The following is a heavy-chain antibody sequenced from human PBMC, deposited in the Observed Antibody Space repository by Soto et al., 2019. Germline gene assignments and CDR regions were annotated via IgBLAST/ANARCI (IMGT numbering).Heavy chain of an antibody. Sequence: GGSLRLSCAASGFAFSGSWMSWIRQVPGKGLEWVAELDEYGSMKYYADSVKGRFTISRDNSKNTLYLQMNSLRAEDTAVYYCAKEGDYYDSSGYYPGYWGQGTLVTVSS. CDR2: LDEYGSMK. CDR3: AKEGDYYDSSGYYPGY. V-gene: IGHV3-7*01. D-gene: IGHD3-22*01. CDR1: GFAFSGSW. J-gene: IGHJ4*02.